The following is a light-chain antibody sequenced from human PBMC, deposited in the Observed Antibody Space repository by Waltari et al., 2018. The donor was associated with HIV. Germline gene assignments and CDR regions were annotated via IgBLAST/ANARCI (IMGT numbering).Light chain of an antibody. CDR3: SSYTSSSTRV. V-gene: IGLV2-14*01. J-gene: IGLJ3*02. CDR1: SSDVGGYNY. CDR2: DVR. Sequence: QSALTQPASVSGSPGQSITISCTGTSSDVGGYNYVSWYQQYPGKAPKLRMYDVRNRPSGVSNRFSGSKSGNTASLTISVLQAEDEADYYCSSYTSSSTRVFGGGTKLTVL.